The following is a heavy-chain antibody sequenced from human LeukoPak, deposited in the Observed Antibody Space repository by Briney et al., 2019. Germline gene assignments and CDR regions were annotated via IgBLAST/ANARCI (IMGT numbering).Heavy chain of an antibody. D-gene: IGHD6-19*01. Sequence: SETLSLTCTVSGGSISSGDYYWSWIRQPPGKGLEWIGYIYYSGSIHYNPSLKSRVSISLDTSKNQFSLKLSSVTAADTAVYYCARHPSGVGFQEEWLPYFDYWGQGTLVTVSS. CDR2: IYYSGSI. J-gene: IGHJ4*02. CDR3: ARHPSGVGFQEEWLPYFDY. CDR1: GGSISSGDYY. V-gene: IGHV4-30-4*01.